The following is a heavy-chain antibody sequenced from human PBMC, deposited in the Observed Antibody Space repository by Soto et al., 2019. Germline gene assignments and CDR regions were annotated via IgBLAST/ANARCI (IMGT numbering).Heavy chain of an antibody. CDR1: GFTFSTYW. Sequence: GGSLRLSCTASGFTFSTYWVHWVRRAPGKGLVWVSRINGDGSTSNYADSVKGRFTISRDNAKNTLYLQMNSLRGEDTAVYYCAKGAYEFDSWGQGTPVTVSS. V-gene: IGHV3-74*01. D-gene: IGHD3-22*01. J-gene: IGHJ4*02. CDR2: INGDGSTS. CDR3: AKGAYEFDS.